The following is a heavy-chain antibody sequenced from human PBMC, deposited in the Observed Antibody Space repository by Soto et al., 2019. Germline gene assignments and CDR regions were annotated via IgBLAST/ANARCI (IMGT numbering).Heavy chain of an antibody. V-gene: IGHV4-59*01. CDR2: IYYSGST. Sequence: SESLSLTCTVSGGSISSYYWSWIRQPPGKGLEWIGYIYYSGSTNYNPSLKSRVTISVDTSKNQFSLKLSSVTAADTAVYYCARGRLFNYWGQGTLVTVSS. J-gene: IGHJ4*02. CDR3: ARGRLFNY. CDR1: GGSISSYY.